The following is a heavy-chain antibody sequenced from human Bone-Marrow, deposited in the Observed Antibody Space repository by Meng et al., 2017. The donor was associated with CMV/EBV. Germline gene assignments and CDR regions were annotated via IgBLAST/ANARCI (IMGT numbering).Heavy chain of an antibody. D-gene: IGHD6-19*01. V-gene: IGHV3-30-3*01. CDR1: GFTFSSYA. CDR3: ARIGSGWHDYYYGMDV. J-gene: IGHJ6*02. Sequence: GESLKISCAASGFTFSSYAMHWVRQAPGKGLEWVAVISYDGSNKYYADSVKGRFTISRDNSKNTLYLQMNSLRAEDTAVYYCARIGSGWHDYYYGMDVWGQGTTVTVSS. CDR2: ISYDGSNK.